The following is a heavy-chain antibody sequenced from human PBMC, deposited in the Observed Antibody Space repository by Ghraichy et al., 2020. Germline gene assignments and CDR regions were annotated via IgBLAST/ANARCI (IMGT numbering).Heavy chain of an antibody. Sequence: SETLSLTCDVSGATLSEYYFTWIRQPPGKALEWIGEIDHRGGTDYNPSLQSRVSISVDTSQNQLSLKLRSVTAADTSVYYCASITRAGAFAFWGHGSLVTVSP. CDR3: ASITRAGAFAF. J-gene: IGHJ4*01. D-gene: IGHD3-16*01. V-gene: IGHV4-34*08. CDR1: GATLSEYY. CDR2: IDHRGGT.